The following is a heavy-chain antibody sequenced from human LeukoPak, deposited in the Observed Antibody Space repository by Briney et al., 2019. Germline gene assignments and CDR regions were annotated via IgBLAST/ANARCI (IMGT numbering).Heavy chain of an antibody. D-gene: IGHD3-10*01. Sequence: SETLSLTCTVSGGSISSYYWSWIRQPPGKGLEWIGSIYYSGSTYYNPSLKSRVSISVDTSKNQFSLKLSSVTAADTAVYYCARDSGYYGSGSSLNWFDPWGQGTLVTVSS. CDR2: IYYSGST. J-gene: IGHJ5*02. CDR1: GGSISSYY. CDR3: ARDSGYYGSGSSLNWFDP. V-gene: IGHV4-39*07.